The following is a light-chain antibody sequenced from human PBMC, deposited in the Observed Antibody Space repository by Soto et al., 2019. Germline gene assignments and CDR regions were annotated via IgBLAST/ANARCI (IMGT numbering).Light chain of an antibody. CDR1: SSNIGNNA. Sequence: QSVLTQPPSVSEAPRQRVTISCSGSSSNIGNNAVNWYQQLPGKAPKLLIYYDDLLPSGVSDRFSGSKSGTSASLAISGLQSEDEADYYCAAWDDGLNGWLFGGGTKVTVL. V-gene: IGLV1-36*01. CDR2: YDD. CDR3: AAWDDGLNGWL. J-gene: IGLJ3*02.